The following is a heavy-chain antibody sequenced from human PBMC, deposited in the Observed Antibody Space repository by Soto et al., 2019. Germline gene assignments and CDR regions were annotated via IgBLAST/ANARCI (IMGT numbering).Heavy chain of an antibody. J-gene: IGHJ4*02. CDR2: IHGGGNSA. CDR3: AKNRSRVTTSWHFDY. Sequence: EVQLLESGGDLVQPGRSLRLSCAASGFTFSGYAMSWVRQAPGKGLEWVSVIHGGGNSAYYADSVKGRFTIFRDNTNNTLYLQMSSLRGEDTAVYYCAKNRSRVTTSWHFDYWGQGTLVTVSS. CDR1: GFTFSGYA. D-gene: IGHD4-17*01. V-gene: IGHV3-23*01.